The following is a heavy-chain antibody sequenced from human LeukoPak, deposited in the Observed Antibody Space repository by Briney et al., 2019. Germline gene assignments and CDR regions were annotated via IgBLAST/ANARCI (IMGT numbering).Heavy chain of an antibody. Sequence: ASVKVSCKASGYTFTSYGISWVRQAPGQGLEWMGWISAYNGSTNYAQKLQGRVTMTTDTSTSTAYMELRSLRSDDTAVYYCARDQGIVVADSNWFDPWGQGTLVTVSS. CDR1: GYTFTSYG. J-gene: IGHJ5*02. V-gene: IGHV1-18*01. CDR3: ARDQGIVVADSNWFDP. D-gene: IGHD2-2*01. CDR2: ISAYNGST.